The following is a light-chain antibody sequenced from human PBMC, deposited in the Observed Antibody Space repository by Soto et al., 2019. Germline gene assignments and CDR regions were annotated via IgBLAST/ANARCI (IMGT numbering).Light chain of an antibody. CDR2: SNN. CDR3: AAWDDSLNGWV. J-gene: IGLJ3*02. V-gene: IGLV1-44*01. CDR1: SSNIGSNT. Sequence: QAVVTQPPSASGTPGQRVTISCSGSSSNIGSNTVNWYQQLPGTAPKLLIYSNNQRPSGVPDRFSGSKSGTSASLAISGLQSEDEADYYCAAWDDSLNGWVFGRGTKLTVL.